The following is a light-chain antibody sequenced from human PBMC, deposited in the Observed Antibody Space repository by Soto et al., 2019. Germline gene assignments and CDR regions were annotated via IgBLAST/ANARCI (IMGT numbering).Light chain of an antibody. V-gene: IGKV1-12*01. Sequence: DIQMTQSPSFVSASVGYRVTISCRASQGITSWLAWYQQKPGKAPKILIYADSTLQGGVPSRLSGSGSGTELNLTISRLQPEDFATYYCQKATSFPRTCGQGTKVDIK. CDR3: QKATSFPRT. CDR1: QGITSW. CDR2: ADS. J-gene: IGKJ1*01.